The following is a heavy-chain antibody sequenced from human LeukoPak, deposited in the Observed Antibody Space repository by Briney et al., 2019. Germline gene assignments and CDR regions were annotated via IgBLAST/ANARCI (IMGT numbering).Heavy chain of an antibody. CDR3: AKARAAYCGGDCYPQLDY. V-gene: IGHV3-30*18. CDR2: ILYDGSNK. J-gene: IGHJ4*02. Sequence: GRSLRLSCAASGFTFSSYGIHWVRQAPGKGLEWVTVILYDGSNKYYADSVKGRFTISRDNSKNTLYLQMNSLRAEDTAVYYCAKARAAYCGGDCYPQLDYWGQGTLVTGSS. D-gene: IGHD2-21*02. CDR1: GFTFSSYG.